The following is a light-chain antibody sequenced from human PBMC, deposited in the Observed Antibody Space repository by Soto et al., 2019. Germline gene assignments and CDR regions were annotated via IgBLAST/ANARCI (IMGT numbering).Light chain of an antibody. Sequence: DIQLTQSPSFLSASLGDRATITCRASQGISSDLAWYQQKPEKAPKLLIYAASTLQRGVPSRFSGSVSGTEFTLTIRSLQPEYFATYYCQQLNSYPRTFGQGTKVEIK. CDR1: QGISSD. V-gene: IGKV1-9*01. CDR3: QQLNSYPRT. CDR2: AAS. J-gene: IGKJ1*01.